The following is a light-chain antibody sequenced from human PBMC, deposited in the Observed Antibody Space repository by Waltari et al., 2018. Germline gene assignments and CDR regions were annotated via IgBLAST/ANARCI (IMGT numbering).Light chain of an antibody. Sequence: QSALTQPASVSGSPGQSITISCTGTSSDGGGYNYVSLYQQHPGKAPKLMIYEVSNRPSGVSNRFSGSKSGNTASLTISGLQAEDEADYYCSSYTSSSTLRVFGGGTKLTVL. V-gene: IGLV2-14*01. CDR1: SSDGGGYNY. CDR3: SSYTSSSTLRV. CDR2: EVS. J-gene: IGLJ2*01.